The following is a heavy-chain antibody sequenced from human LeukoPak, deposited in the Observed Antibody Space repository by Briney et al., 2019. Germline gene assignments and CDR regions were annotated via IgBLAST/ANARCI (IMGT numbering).Heavy chain of an antibody. Sequence: GESLKISCKGSGYSFTSYWIGWVRQMPGKGLEWMGIIYPGDSDTRYSPSFQGQVAISADKSISTAYLQWSSLKASDTAMYYCARHDRYYDILTGYSTYYYMDVWGKGTTVTVSS. CDR1: GYSFTSYW. J-gene: IGHJ6*03. D-gene: IGHD3-9*01. CDR2: IYPGDSDT. CDR3: ARHDRYYDILTGYSTYYYMDV. V-gene: IGHV5-51*01.